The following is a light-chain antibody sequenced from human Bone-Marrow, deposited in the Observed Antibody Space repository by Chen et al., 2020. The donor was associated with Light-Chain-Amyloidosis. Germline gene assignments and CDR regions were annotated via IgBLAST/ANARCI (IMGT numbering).Light chain of an antibody. Sequence: QSALTQPASLSGSPGQSITISCTGTSSSVGGDNHVSWYQQHPDKAPKLMIYEVTNRHSWVPDRFSGSKSDNTASLTISGLQTEDEADYFCSSYTITNTLVFGSGTRVTVL. CDR3: SSYTITNTLV. V-gene: IGLV2-14*01. CDR2: EVT. CDR1: SSSVGGDNH. J-gene: IGLJ1*01.